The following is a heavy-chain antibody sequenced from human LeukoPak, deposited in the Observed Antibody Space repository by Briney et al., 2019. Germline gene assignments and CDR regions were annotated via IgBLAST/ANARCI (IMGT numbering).Heavy chain of an antibody. J-gene: IGHJ4*02. V-gene: IGHV3-30*02. D-gene: IGHD1-26*01. Sequence: GGSLRLSCAASGFTFSNFGMHWVRQAPGKGLEWVAFIRFDGSNKYYRDTVKGRFTISRANSKNTLYLQLDYLRTEDTAVYYCAKEPKEWELPDYWGQGTLVTVSS. CDR1: GFTFSNFG. CDR3: AKEPKEWELPDY. CDR2: IRFDGSNK.